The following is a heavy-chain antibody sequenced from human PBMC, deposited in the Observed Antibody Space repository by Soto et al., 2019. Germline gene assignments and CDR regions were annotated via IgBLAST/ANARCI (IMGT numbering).Heavy chain of an antibody. CDR2: ISYSGSP. J-gene: IGHJ4*02. Sequence: QVQLQESGPGLVKPSETLSLTCSVSGGSISGYYWSWFRQPPGKGLEMIGYISYSGSPKYNPSLQSRVTISIDTAKTQFSLKLSSVTAADTAVYYCSRYPGGSADFWCQGTLVTVSS. V-gene: IGHV4-59*01. CDR3: SRYPGGSADF. CDR1: GGSISGYY. D-gene: IGHD1-26*01.